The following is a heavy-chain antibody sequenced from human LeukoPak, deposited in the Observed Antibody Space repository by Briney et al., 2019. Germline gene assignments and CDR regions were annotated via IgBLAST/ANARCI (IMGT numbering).Heavy chain of an antibody. J-gene: IGHJ5*02. Sequence: ASVKVSCKASGYTFTSYYMHWVRQAPGQGLEWMGIINPSGGSTSYAQKFQGRVTMTRDTSTSTVYMELSSLRSEDTAVYYCARVRHRYCSSTSCYHWFDPWGQGTLVTVSS. D-gene: IGHD2-2*01. CDR2: INPSGGST. CDR1: GYTFTSYY. V-gene: IGHV1-46*01. CDR3: ARVRHRYCSSTSCYHWFDP.